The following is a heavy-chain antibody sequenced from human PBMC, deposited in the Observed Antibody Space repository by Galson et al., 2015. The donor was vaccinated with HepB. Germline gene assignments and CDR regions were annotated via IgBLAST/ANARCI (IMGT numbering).Heavy chain of an antibody. D-gene: IGHD6-13*01. CDR1: GYTFTGYY. CDR3: ASEVGSYISSWYDY. J-gene: IGHJ4*02. V-gene: IGHV1-2*04. CDR2: TNPNGGGT. Sequence: SVRVSCKASGYTFTGYYRHWVRLAPGQGLEWMGWTNPNGGGTNYAQKFQGWVTMTRDTSSSPAYMELSRLRSDDTAVYYCASEVGSYISSWYDYWGQGTLVTVSS.